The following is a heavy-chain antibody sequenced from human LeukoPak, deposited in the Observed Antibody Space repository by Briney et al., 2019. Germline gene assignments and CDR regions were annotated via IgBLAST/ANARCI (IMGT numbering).Heavy chain of an antibody. CDR3: ARDGGDYGNWFDP. CDR2: IWYDGSNK. Sequence: PGGSLRLSCAASGFTFSSYGMHWVRQAPGKGLEWVAVIWYDGSNKYYADSVKGRFTISRDNSKNTLYLQMNSLRAEDTAVYYCARDGGDYGNWFDPWGQGTLVTVSS. V-gene: IGHV3-33*01. D-gene: IGHD4-17*01. J-gene: IGHJ5*02. CDR1: GFTFSSYG.